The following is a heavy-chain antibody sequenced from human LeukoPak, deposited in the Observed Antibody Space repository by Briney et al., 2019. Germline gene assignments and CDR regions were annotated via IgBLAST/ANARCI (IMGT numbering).Heavy chain of an antibody. CDR2: ISTYNRNT. CDR3: ARDPSATTVTYIDY. CDR1: GYTFTTYG. J-gene: IGHJ4*02. V-gene: IGHV1-18*01. Sequence: ASVKVSCKASGYTFTTYGISWVRQAPGQGLEWMGWISTYNRNTNYAQKLQGRVTMTTDTSTSTAYMEVRSLRSDDTAVYYCARDPSATTVTYIDYWGQGTLVTVSS. D-gene: IGHD4-17*01.